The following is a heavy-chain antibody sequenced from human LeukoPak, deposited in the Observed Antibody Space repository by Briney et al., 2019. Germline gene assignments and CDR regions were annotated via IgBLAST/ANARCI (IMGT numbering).Heavy chain of an antibody. Sequence: SGTLSLTCAVSGDSISTNHWWSWVRRPPGKGLEWIGEVYHSGSTNYNPSLKSRVTISVDKSKNLFSLKLTSVTAADAAVYYCARDERAWFDPWGQGTLVTVSS. CDR3: ARDERAWFDP. CDR1: GDSISTNHW. J-gene: IGHJ5*02. CDR2: VYHSGST. V-gene: IGHV4-4*02.